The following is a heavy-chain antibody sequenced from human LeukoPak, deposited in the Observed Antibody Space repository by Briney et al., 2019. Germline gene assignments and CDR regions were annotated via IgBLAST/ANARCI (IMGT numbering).Heavy chain of an antibody. CDR1: GGSISGSSYY. J-gene: IGHJ4*02. CDR2: IYYSGST. Sequence: KTSETLSLTCTVSGGSISGSSYYWGWIRQPPGKGLEWIGYIYYSGSTYYNPSLKSRVTISVDTSKNQFSLKLSSVTAADTAVYYCAREGGANYYDNPSRGGIDYWGQGTLVTVSS. V-gene: IGHV4-30-4*08. CDR3: AREGGANYYDNPSRGGIDY. D-gene: IGHD3-22*01.